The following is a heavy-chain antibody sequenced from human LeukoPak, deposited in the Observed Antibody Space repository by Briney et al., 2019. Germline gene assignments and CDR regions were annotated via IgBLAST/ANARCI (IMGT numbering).Heavy chain of an antibody. CDR2: IYPGDSDT. CDR3: ARVPAAVGITLDY. Sequence: PGKSLKISCKGSGYSFTSYWIGWVRQMPGKGLEWMGIIYPGDSDTRYSPSFQGQVTISADKSISTAYLQWSSLKASDTAMYYCARVPAAVGITLDYWGQGTLVTVSS. CDR1: GYSFTSYW. V-gene: IGHV5-51*01. D-gene: IGHD2-2*01. J-gene: IGHJ4*02.